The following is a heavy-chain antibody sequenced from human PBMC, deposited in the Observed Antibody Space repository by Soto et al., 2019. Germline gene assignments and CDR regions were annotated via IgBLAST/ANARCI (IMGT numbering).Heavy chain of an antibody. V-gene: IGHV3-23*01. J-gene: IGHJ4*02. D-gene: IGHD6-19*01. Sequence: PGGSLRLSCVASGFTFSSYAMSWVRQAPGKGLEWVSVISGSGGSTYYADSVKGRFTISRDNSKNTLYLQMNSLRAEDTAVYYCSRRSSGWYFDYWGQGTLVTVS. CDR3: SRRSSGWYFDY. CDR2: ISGSGGST. CDR1: GFTFSSYA.